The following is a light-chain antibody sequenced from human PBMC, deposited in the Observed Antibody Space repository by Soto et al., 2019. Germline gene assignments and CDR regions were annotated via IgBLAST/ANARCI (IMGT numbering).Light chain of an antibody. CDR3: QQYNSWPL. Sequence: EMVLTQSPATLSVSPGERATLSCRASQSVSSKLAWYQQKRGQAPRLLIYDASTRATDTPARFSGSGSGTEFTLTISSLQSEDFAVYYCQQYNSWPLFGQGTKLEIK. CDR1: QSVSSK. J-gene: IGKJ2*01. V-gene: IGKV3-15*01. CDR2: DAS.